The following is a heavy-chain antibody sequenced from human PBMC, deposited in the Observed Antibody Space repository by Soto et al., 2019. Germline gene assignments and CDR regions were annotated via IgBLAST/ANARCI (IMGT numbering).Heavy chain of an antibody. Sequence: SGGSLRLSCAASGFTFSSYEMNWVRQAPGKGLEWVSYISSSGSTIYYADSVKGRFTISRDNAKNSLYLQMNSLRAEDTAVYYCASQCSSTSCYGRYFDYWGQGTLVTVSS. CDR3: ASQCSSTSCYGRYFDY. CDR2: ISSSGSTI. J-gene: IGHJ4*02. V-gene: IGHV3-48*03. CDR1: GFTFSSYE. D-gene: IGHD2-2*01.